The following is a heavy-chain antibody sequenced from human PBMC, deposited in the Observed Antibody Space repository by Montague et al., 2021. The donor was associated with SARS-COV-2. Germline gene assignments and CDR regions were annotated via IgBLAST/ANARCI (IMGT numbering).Heavy chain of an antibody. V-gene: IGHV3-30-3*01. J-gene: IGHJ5*02. CDR2: ISFDGNDR. CDR3: ARVAQLLLGNPQNLFDP. Sequence: SLRLSCAASGFSFSSYAMHWVRQPPGKGLEWLAVISFDGNDRHYAGSLRGRFTISRDNSKDTLYLQLTDLRSDDTGVYYCARVAQLLLGNPQNLFDPWGQGTLVTVST. D-gene: IGHD4-23*01. CDR1: GFSFSSYA.